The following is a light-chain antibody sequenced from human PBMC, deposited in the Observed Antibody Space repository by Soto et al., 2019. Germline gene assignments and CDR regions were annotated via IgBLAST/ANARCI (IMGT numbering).Light chain of an antibody. CDR1: SSDVGAYDY. J-gene: IGLJ3*02. V-gene: IGLV2-8*01. CDR3: QSYDSSLSGRV. Sequence: QSALTQPPSASGSPGQSVTISCTGTSSDVGAYDYVSWYQQHPGKAPKLMIYEINKRPSGVPDRFSGSKSGNTASLTVSGLQAEDEADYYCQSYDSSLSGRVFGGGTKLTVL. CDR2: EIN.